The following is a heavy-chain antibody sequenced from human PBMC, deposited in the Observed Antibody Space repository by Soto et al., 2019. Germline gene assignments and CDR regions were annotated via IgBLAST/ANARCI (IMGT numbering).Heavy chain of an antibody. CDR2: IKSKTDGGTT. CDR3: TTPNSSGYYLISYYYGMDV. J-gene: IGHJ6*02. D-gene: IGHD3-22*01. V-gene: IGHV3-15*01. Sequence: LRLSCAASGFTFSNAWMSWVRQAPGKGLEWVGRIKSKTDGGTTDYAAPVKGRFTISRDDSKNTLYLQMNSLKTEDTAVYYCTTPNSSGYYLISYYYGMDVWGQGTTVTVSS. CDR1: GFTFSNAW.